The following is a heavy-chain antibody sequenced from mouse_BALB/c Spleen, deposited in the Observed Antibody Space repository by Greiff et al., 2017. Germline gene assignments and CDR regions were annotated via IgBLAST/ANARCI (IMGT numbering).Heavy chain of an antibody. D-gene: IGHD2-2*01. CDR3: ARGIYYGYDGFAY. CDR2: INPSTGYT. V-gene: IGHV1-7*01. J-gene: IGHJ3*01. Sequence: QVQLQQSGAELAKPGASVKMSCKASGYTFTSYWMHWVKQRPGQGLEWIGYINPSTGYTEYNQKFKDKATLTADKSSSTAYMQLSSLTSEDSAVYYCARGIYYGYDGFAYWGQGTLVTGSA. CDR1: GYTFTSYW.